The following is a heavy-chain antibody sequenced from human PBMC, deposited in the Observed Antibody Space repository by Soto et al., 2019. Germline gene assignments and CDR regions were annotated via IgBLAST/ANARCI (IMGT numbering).Heavy chain of an antibody. CDR1: GGSISSGDYY. D-gene: IGHD3-9*01. Sequence: SETLSLTCTVSGGSISSGDYYWSWILQPPGKGLEWIGYIYYSGSTYYNPSLKSRVTISVDTSKNQFSLKLSSVTAADTAVYYCARESDWFLEGPVVWGQGTLVTVSS. V-gene: IGHV4-30-4*01. CDR3: ARESDWFLEGPVV. CDR2: IYYSGST. J-gene: IGHJ4*02.